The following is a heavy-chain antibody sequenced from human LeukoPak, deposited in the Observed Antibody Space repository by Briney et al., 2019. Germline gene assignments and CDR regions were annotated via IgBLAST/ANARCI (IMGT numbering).Heavy chain of an antibody. D-gene: IGHD4-11*01. CDR1: GSTFSDHY. CDR3: AATDYSNSP. J-gene: IGHJ5*02. CDR2: TRDKANSYTT. V-gene: IGHV3-72*01. Sequence: GGSLRLSCAASGSTFSDHYMDWVRQAPGKGLEWVGRTRDKANSYTTEYAASVKGRFTISRDDSKNSLYLQMNSLKTEDTAVYYCAATDYSNSPWGQGTLVTVSS.